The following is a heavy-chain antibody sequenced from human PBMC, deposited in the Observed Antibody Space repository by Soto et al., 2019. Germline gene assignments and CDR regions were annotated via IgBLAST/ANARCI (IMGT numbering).Heavy chain of an antibody. Sequence: GGSLRLSCAASGFTFSSYAMSWVRQAPGKGLEWVSAISGSGGSTFYADSVKGRFTISRDNSKNTLYLQMNSLRAEDTAVYYCAKDNGSYRPLFQDYWGQGTLVTVSS. CDR2: ISGSGGST. V-gene: IGHV3-23*01. CDR1: GFTFSSYA. J-gene: IGHJ4*02. CDR3: AKDNGSYRPLFQDY. D-gene: IGHD1-26*01.